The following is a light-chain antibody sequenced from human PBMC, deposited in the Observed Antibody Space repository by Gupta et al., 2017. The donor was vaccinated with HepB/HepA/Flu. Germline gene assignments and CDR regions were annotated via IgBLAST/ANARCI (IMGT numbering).Light chain of an antibody. V-gene: IGKV3-15*01. Sequence: EIVMTQSPGTLSLSPGERATLSCRASQSINSNLAWYQQKPGQAPRLLIYDASTRATGIPARFSRSGYGTEFTLTISSRQSEAFAVYYCQQYSNWTPLTFGGGTRLEMK. CDR1: QSINSN. CDR2: DAS. J-gene: IGKJ4*01. CDR3: QQYSNWTPLT.